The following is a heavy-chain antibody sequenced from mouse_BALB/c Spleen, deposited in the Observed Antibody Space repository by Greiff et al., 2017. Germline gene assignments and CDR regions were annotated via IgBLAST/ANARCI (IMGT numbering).Heavy chain of an antibody. D-gene: IGHD1-1*01. CDR1: GFSLTDYG. Sequence: QVQLKESGPGLVAPSQSLSITCTVSGFSLTDYGVSWIRQPPGKGLEWLGVIWGGGSTYYNSALKSRLSISKDNSKSQVFLKMNSLQTDDTAMYYCAKPYYGSSYVGYFDVWGAGTTVTVSS. V-gene: IGHV2-6-5*01. CDR2: IWGGGST. CDR3: AKPYYGSSYVGYFDV. J-gene: IGHJ1*01.